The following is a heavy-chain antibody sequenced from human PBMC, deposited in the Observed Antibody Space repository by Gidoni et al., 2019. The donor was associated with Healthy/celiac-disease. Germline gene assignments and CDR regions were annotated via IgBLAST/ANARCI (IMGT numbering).Heavy chain of an antibody. CDR3: AKVAGDIVVVPAARGAFDI. CDR2: ISGSGGST. J-gene: IGHJ3*02. Sequence: EVQLLESGGGLVQPGGSLRLSCAASGFTFSSYDMSWVRQAPGKGLEWVSAISGSGGSTYYAASVKGRFTISRDNSKNTLYLQMNSLRAEDTAVYYCAKVAGDIVVVPAARGAFDIWGQGTMVTVSS. V-gene: IGHV3-23*01. D-gene: IGHD2-2*01. CDR1: GFTFSSYD.